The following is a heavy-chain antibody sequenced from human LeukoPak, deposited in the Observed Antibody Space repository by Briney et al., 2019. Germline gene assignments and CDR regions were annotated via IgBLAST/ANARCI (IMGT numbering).Heavy chain of an antibody. CDR2: IYYTGST. CDR3: ARGKVPYFDY. V-gene: IGHV4-59*01. Sequence: SETLSLTCAVSGDSISSDYWSWVRQPPGKGLEWIGYIYYTGSTNYNPSLKSRVTISVDTSKNQFSLKLSSVTAADTAVYYCARGKVPYFDYWGQGALVTVSS. CDR1: GDSISSDY. J-gene: IGHJ4*02.